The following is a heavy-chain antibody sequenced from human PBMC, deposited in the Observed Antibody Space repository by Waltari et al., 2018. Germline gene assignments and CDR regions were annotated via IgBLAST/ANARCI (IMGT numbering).Heavy chain of an antibody. V-gene: IGHV3-21*01. D-gene: IGHD3-10*01. J-gene: IGHJ4*02. Sequence: EVQLVESGGGLVKPGGSLRLSCAASGFTFSSYRMNWVRPAPGQGLEWVSSISRSSSYIYYADSVKGRFTISRDNAKNSLYLQMNSLRAEDTAVYYCARVANYYGSGSYPRYFDYWGQGTLVTVSS. CDR2: ISRSSSYI. CDR3: ARVANYYGSGSYPRYFDY. CDR1: GFTFSSYR.